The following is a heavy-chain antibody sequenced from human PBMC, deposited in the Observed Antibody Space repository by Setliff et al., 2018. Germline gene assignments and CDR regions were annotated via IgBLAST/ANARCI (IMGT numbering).Heavy chain of an antibody. J-gene: IGHJ4*02. D-gene: IGHD6-19*01. Sequence: PGGSLRLSCAASGFTFSRYWMSWVRQAPGKGLEWVANIKQDGSEKYYVDSVKGRVTMSRDNAKNSLYLQMNSLRAEGAAVYYCARPFSYSSGWYVYGYWGQGALVTVSS. CDR3: ARPFSYSSGWYVYGY. CDR1: GFTFSRYW. V-gene: IGHV3-7*05. CDR2: IKQDGSEK.